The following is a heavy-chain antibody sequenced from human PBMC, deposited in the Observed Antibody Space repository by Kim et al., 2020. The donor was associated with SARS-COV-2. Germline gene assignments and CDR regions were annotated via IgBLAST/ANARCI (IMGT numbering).Heavy chain of an antibody. D-gene: IGHD3-22*01. CDR2: ISYTGDNT. CDR3: AKDLRSFTYGKSDNIGNDAFDI. V-gene: IGHV3-23*01. J-gene: IGHJ3*02. CDR1: GFTFNNSA. Sequence: GGSLRLSCAASGFTFNNSAMSWVRQAPGKGLEWVSTISYTGDNTFYADSVKGRFTISRDNSRDTLYLQMNSLRAEDTAVYYCAKDLRSFTYGKSDNIGNDAFDIWGQGTIVTVSP.